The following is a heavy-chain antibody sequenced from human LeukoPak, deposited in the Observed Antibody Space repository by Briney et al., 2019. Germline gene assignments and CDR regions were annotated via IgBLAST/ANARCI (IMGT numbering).Heavy chain of an antibody. CDR3: ARSRPTPNYYYYYMDV. CDR2: ISSSSSTI. CDR1: GFTFSSYS. J-gene: IGHJ6*03. V-gene: IGHV3-48*04. Sequence: HAGGSLRLSRAASGFTFSSYSMNWVRQAPGKGLEWVSYISSSSSTIYYADSVKSRFTISRDNAKNSLYLQMNSLRAEDTAVYYCARSRPTPNYYYYYMDVWGKGTTVTVSS.